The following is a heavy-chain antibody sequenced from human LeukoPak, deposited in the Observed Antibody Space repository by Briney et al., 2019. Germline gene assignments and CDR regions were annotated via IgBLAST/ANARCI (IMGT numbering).Heavy chain of an antibody. J-gene: IGHJ5*01. D-gene: IGHD6-13*01. CDR1: GGSFSGYY. Sequence: SETLSLTCAVYGGSFSGYYWSWIRQPPGKGLEWIGEINHSGSTNYNPSLKSRVTISVDTSKNQFSLKLSSVTAADTAVYYCARSQARIAADNWFDPWGQGTTVTVSS. CDR3: ARSQARIAADNWFDP. V-gene: IGHV4-34*01. CDR2: INHSGST.